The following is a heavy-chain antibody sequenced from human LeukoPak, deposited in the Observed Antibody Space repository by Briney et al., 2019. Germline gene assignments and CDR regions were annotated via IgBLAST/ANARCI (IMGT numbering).Heavy chain of an antibody. V-gene: IGHV4-59*01. D-gene: IGHD4-17*01. CDR3: ARGPTSATIDPPFVDY. J-gene: IGHJ4*02. CDR1: GGSISSYY. CDR2: IYYSGST. Sequence: SETLSLTCTVSGGSISSYYWSWIRQPPGKGLEWIGYIYYSGSTNYNPSLKSRVTISIDTAKNQFSLKLSSVTAADTAVYYCARGPTSATIDPPFVDYWGQGTLVTVSS.